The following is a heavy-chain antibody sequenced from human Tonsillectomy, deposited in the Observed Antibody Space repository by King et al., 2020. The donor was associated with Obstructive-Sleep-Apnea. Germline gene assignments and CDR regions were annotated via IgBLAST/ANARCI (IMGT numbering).Heavy chain of an antibody. J-gene: IGHJ5*02. D-gene: IGHD3-22*01. V-gene: IGHV4-59*01. CDR1: GCSISSYY. CDR3: ARGRYDSSGYYYSNNWFDP. Sequence: QLQESGPGLVKPSETLSLTCTVSGCSISSYYWSWIRQPPGKGLEWIGYIYYSGSNTYNPSLKSRITISLDTSKNKCSLKLSSVTAAVTAVYYCARGRYDSSGYYYSNNWFDPWGQGTLVTVSS. CDR2: IYYSGSN.